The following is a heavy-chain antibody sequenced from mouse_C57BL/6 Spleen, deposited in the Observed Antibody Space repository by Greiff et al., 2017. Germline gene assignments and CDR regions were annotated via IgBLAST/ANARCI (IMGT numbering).Heavy chain of an antibody. V-gene: IGHV1-31*01. D-gene: IGHD2-3*01. CDR2: IYPYNGVS. CDR1: GYSFTGYY. CDR3: ARSGLYDGYLYYFDY. Sequence: EVKLQESGPELVKPGASVKISCKASGYSFTGYYMHWVKQSHGNILDWIGYIYPYNGVSSYNQKFKGKATLTVDKSSSTAYMELRSLTSEDSAVYYCARSGLYDGYLYYFDYWGQGTTLTVSS. J-gene: IGHJ2*01.